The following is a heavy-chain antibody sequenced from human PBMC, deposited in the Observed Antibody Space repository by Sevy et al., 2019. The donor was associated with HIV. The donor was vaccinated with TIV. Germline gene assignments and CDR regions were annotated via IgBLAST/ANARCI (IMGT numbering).Heavy chain of an antibody. CDR2: IIPIFGTA. V-gene: IGHV1-69*13. CDR1: GGTFSSYA. J-gene: IGHJ4*02. Sequence: SVKVSCKASGGTFSSYAISWVRQAPGQGLEWMGGIIPIFGTANYAQKFQGRVTITADESTSTAYMELSSLRSEDTAVYYCARDHISYGYFDYWGQGTLVTVSS. D-gene: IGHD5-18*01. CDR3: ARDHISYGYFDY.